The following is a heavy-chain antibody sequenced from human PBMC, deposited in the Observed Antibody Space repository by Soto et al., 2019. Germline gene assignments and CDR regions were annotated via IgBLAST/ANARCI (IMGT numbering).Heavy chain of an antibody. D-gene: IGHD3-10*01. CDR1: GFSFKMYW. CDR2: IYNDGTYS. V-gene: IGHV3-74*01. CDR3: TRGPRPISTGTGAY. J-gene: IGHJ4*02. Sequence: EGSLRVSCAASGFSFKMYWMHWVRQSPGKGLVWISRIYNDGTYSDYADSVRGRFTISRDNVNDTLYLQMNNLRAEDSGLYYCTRGPRPISTGTGAYWGQGTQVTVSS.